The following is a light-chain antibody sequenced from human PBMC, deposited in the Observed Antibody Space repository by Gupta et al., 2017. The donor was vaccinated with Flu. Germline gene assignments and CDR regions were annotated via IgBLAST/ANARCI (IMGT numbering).Light chain of an antibody. V-gene: IGLV3-1*01. CDR2: QNR. CDR3: QGWDSNTVV. CDR1: KLGDKY. J-gene: IGLJ2*01. Sequence: SYELTQPPSVSVSPGQTASITCSGDKLGDKYACWYQQKSGQSPVLVMYQNRKRPSGIPERFSGSSSGHTATLTISGTQAMDEADYYCQGWDSNTVVFGGGTKLTVL.